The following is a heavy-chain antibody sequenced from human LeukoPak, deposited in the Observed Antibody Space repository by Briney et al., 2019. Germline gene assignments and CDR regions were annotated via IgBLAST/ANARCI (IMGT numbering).Heavy chain of an antibody. J-gene: IGHJ4*02. CDR2: ISSSSRYI. V-gene: IGHV3-21*06. Sequence: GGSLRLSCAASGFTFSGYSMNWVRQAPGKGLEWVSAISSSSRYIYYADSVTGRFTISRDNAKNSLYLQMNSLRAEDTAVYYCARDPGGYSGYDSDYWGQGTLVTVSS. CDR1: GFTFSGYS. CDR3: ARDPGGYSGYDSDY. D-gene: IGHD5-12*01.